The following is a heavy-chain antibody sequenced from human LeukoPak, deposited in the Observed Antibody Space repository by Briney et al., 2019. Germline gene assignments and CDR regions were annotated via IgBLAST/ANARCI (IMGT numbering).Heavy chain of an antibody. CDR3: ATLSVWGSYRSADY. V-gene: IGHV4-28*01. CDR2: IYYSGST. D-gene: IGHD3-16*02. J-gene: IGHJ4*02. Sequence: SDTLSLTCAVSGYSISSSDWWGWIRQPPGKGLEWIGYIYYSGSTYYNPSLKSRVTMSVDTSKNQFSLKLSSVTAADTAVYYCATLSVWGSYRSADYWGQGTLVTVSS. CDR1: GYSISSSDW.